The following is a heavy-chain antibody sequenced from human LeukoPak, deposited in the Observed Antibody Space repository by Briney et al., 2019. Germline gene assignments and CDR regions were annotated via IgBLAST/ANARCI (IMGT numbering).Heavy chain of an antibody. D-gene: IGHD6-13*01. CDR2: ISYDGRKR. Sequence: GGSLRLSCTGSGFMFSGYGMYWVRQAPGKGLEWVALISYDGRKRFYADSVKGRFTISRDNAKNSLSLQMNSLRAEDTALYFCARDENYSSDYWGQGTLVTVSS. CDR1: GFMFSGYG. CDR3: ARDENYSSDY. J-gene: IGHJ4*02. V-gene: IGHV3-30*03.